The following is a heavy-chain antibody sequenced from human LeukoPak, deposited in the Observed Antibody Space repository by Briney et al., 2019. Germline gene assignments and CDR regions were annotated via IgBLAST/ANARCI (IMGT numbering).Heavy chain of an antibody. J-gene: IGHJ4*02. CDR3: ARGSIAARRSLFDY. CDR1: GFTDNTYY. Sequence: PGGSLRLSCAASGFTDNTYYMSWVRQAPGKGLEWVSVIYGGGTTYYADSVKGRFTISRDDSKNTLYLQMNSLRDEDTAVYYCARGSIAARRSLFDYWGQGTLVTVSS. D-gene: IGHD6-6*01. CDR2: IYGGGTT. V-gene: IGHV3-53*01.